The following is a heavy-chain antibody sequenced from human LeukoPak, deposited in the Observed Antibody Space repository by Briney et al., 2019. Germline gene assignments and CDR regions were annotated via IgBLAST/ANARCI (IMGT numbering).Heavy chain of an antibody. V-gene: IGHV4-30-2*01. CDR1: GGSISSGGYY. CDR2: IYHSGST. D-gene: IGHD2-2*01. CDR3: ARGCSSTSCPV. Sequence: SETLSLTCTVSGGSISSGGYYWSWIRQPPGKGLEWIGYIYHSGSTYYNPSLKSRVTISVDRSKNQFSLKLSSVTAADTAVYYCARGCSSTSCPVWGKGTTVTVSS. J-gene: IGHJ6*04.